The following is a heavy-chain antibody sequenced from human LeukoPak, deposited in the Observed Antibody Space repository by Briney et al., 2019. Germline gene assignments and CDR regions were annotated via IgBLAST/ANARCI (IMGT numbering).Heavy chain of an antibody. CDR2: IIPIFGTA. CDR1: GGTFSSYA. V-gene: IGHV1-69*13. Sequence: SVKVSCKASGGTFSSYAISWVRQAPGQGLEWMGGIIPIFGTANYAQKFQGRVTITADESTSTAYMELSSLRSEDTAVNYCAREAGAGSDDAFDIWGQGTMVTVSS. D-gene: IGHD3-10*01. CDR3: AREAGAGSDDAFDI. J-gene: IGHJ3*02.